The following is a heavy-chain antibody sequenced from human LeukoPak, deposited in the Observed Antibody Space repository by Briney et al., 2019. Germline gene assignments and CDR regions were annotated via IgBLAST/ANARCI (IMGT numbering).Heavy chain of an antibody. Sequence: GGSLRLSCAASGFTFSDYYMSWIRQAPGKGLEWVSYISSSGSTIYYADSVKGRFTISRDNAKNSLYLQMNSLRAEETAVYYGARGEQRMWLLLPNYFDYWDQGTLSPSPQ. J-gene: IGHJ4*02. D-gene: IGHD3-22*01. V-gene: IGHV3-11*01. CDR1: GFTFSDYY. CDR2: ISSSGSTI. CDR3: ARGEQRMWLLLPNYFDY.